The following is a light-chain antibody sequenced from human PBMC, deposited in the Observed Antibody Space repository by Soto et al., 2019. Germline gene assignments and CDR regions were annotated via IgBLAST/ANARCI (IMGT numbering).Light chain of an antibody. CDR1: QSISSW. J-gene: IGKJ4*01. V-gene: IGKV1-5*03. Sequence: DIKMTQSPSTLSASVGDRVTITCRASQSISSWLAWYQQKPGKAPKLLIYKASSLESGVPSRFSGSGSGTEFTLTISSLQSEDSAVYHCQQYINWPLTFGGGTKVDIK. CDR2: KAS. CDR3: QQYINWPLT.